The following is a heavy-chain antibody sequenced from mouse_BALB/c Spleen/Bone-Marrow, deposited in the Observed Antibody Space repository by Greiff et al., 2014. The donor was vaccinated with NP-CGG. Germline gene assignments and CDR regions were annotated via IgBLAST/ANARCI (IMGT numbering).Heavy chain of an antibody. J-gene: IGHJ2*01. D-gene: IGHD1-2*01. V-gene: IGHV1-4*02. CDR1: GYTFTGYT. CDR3: AREDITTAYFDY. Sequence: VQLQQSASELARPGASVRLSCRASGYTFTGYTMQWVKQRPGQGLEWIGYIVPRSGYTDYNQKFKDKTTLTADKSSNTAYMQRSRLTAEASAVYYSAREDITTAYFDYWGQGTTLTVSS. CDR2: IVPRSGYT.